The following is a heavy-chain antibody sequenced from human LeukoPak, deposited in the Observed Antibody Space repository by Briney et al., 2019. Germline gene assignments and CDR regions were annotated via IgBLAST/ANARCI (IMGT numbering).Heavy chain of an antibody. CDR1: GYTFTSYG. CDR3: ARVGEEYYYGSGSFQIFDY. J-gene: IGHJ4*02. Sequence: GASVKVSCRASGYTFTSYGISWVRQAPGQGLEWMGWISAYNGNTNYAQKLQGRVTMTTDTSTSTAYMELRSLRSDDTAVYYCARVGEEYYYGSGSFQIFDYWGQGTLVTVSS. D-gene: IGHD3-10*01. V-gene: IGHV1-18*01. CDR2: ISAYNGNT.